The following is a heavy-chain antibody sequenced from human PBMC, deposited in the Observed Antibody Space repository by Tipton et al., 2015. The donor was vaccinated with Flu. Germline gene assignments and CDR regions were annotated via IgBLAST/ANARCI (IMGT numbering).Heavy chain of an antibody. CDR3: AKEGSYNILTNYYNKGVDP. CDR2: MNPNSGNT. J-gene: IGHJ5*02. D-gene: IGHD3-9*01. V-gene: IGHV1-8*01. Sequence: QVQLVQSGAEVKKPGASVKVSCKASGYTFTSYDINWVRQATGQGLEWMGWMNPNSGNTGYAQKFQGRVTMTRNTSISTAYMELSSLRSEDTAVYYCAKEGSYNILTNYYNKGVDPWGQGTLVIVSS. CDR1: GYTFTSYD.